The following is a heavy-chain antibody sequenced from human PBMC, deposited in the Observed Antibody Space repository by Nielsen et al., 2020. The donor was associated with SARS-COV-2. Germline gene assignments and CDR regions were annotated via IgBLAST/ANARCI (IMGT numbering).Heavy chain of an antibody. CDR1: GGSISSSSYY. V-gene: IGHV4-39*01. Sequence: GSLRLSCTVSGGSISSSSYYWGWIRQPPGKGLEWIGSIYYSGSTYYNPSLKSRVTISVDTSKNQFSLKLSSVTAADTAVYYCARCSSIAVAVVDYWGQGTLVTVSS. CDR2: IYYSGST. CDR3: ARCSSIAVAVVDY. D-gene: IGHD6-19*01. J-gene: IGHJ4*02.